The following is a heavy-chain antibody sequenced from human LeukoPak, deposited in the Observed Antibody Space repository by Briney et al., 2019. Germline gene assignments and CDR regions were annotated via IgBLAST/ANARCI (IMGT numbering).Heavy chain of an antibody. D-gene: IGHD4-11*01. V-gene: IGHV1-2*02. Sequence: GASVKVSCKASGYTFTGYYMHWVRQAPGQVLEWMGWINPNSGGTNYAQKFQGRVTMTRDTSISTAYMELSRLRSDDTAVYYCARVWYYSNHGVDYWGQGTLVTVSS. CDR1: GYTFTGYY. CDR3: ARVWYYSNHGVDY. J-gene: IGHJ4*02. CDR2: INPNSGGT.